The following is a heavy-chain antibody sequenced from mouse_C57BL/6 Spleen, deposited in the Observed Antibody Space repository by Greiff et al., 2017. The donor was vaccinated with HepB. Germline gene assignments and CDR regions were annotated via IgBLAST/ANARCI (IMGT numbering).Heavy chain of an antibody. J-gene: IGHJ2*01. V-gene: IGHV1-55*01. Sequence: QVHVKQPGAELVKPGASVKMSCKASGYTFTSYWITWVKQRPGQGLEWIGDIYPGSGSTNYNEKFKSKATLTVDTSSSTAYMQLSSLTSEDSAVYYCARRPYSNYDYWGQGTTLTVSS. CDR3: ARRPYSNYDY. CDR1: GYTFTSYW. CDR2: IYPGSGST. D-gene: IGHD2-5*01.